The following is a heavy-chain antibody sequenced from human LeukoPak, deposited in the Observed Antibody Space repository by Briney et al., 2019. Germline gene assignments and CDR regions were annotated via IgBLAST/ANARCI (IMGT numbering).Heavy chain of an antibody. J-gene: IGHJ4*02. Sequence: GASVKVSCKASGYTFTGNHMHWVRQAPGQGLEWMGGINPNSGGTNYPQKFQGRVIMTRDTSISTAYMELSRLGSDDTAVYYCARGGSTDSIHSCGGNCYFLDYWGQGTLVTVSS. V-gene: IGHV1-2*02. CDR2: INPNSGGT. CDR1: GYTFTGNH. CDR3: ARGGSTDSIHSCGGNCYFLDY. D-gene: IGHD2-21*02.